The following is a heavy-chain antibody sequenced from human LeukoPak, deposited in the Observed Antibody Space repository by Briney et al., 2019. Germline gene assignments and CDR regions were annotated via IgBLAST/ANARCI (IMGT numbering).Heavy chain of an antibody. D-gene: IGHD3-3*01. CDR1: GGSFSGYY. CDR2: INHSGST. V-gene: IGHV4-34*01. Sequence: SETLSLTCAVYGGSFSGYYWSWIRQPPGKGLEWIGEINHSGSTNCNPSLKSRVTISVDTSKNQFSLKLSSVTAADTAMYYCARDETYSDVWSGSAGGGKGNYLDYWGQGILVTVSS. CDR3: ARDETYSDVWSGSAGGGKGNYLDY. J-gene: IGHJ4*02.